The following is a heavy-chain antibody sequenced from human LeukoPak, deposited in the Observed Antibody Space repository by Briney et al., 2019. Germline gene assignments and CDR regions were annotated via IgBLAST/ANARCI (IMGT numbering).Heavy chain of an antibody. V-gene: IGHV4-61*02. CDR2: IYTSGST. J-gene: IGHJ4*02. CDR1: GGSISSSNYY. Sequence: PSETLSLTCSVSGGSISSSNYYWSWIRQPAGKGLEWIGRIYTSGSTNYNPSLKSRVTMSVDTSKNQFSLKLSSVTAADTAVYYCAREEYGSGRAIDYWGQGTLVTVSS. D-gene: IGHD3-10*01. CDR3: AREEYGSGRAIDY.